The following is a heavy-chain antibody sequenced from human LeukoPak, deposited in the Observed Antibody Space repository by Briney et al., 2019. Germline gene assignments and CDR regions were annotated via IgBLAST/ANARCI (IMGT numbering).Heavy chain of an antibody. CDR2: IYSGGST. CDR3: AREPRYCGGGSCYGVGAFDI. V-gene: IGHV3-53*01. Sequence: GGSLRLSCAASGFTVSSNYMSRVRQAPGKGLEWVSVIYSGGSTYYADSVKGRFTISRDNSKNTLYLQMNSLRAEDTAVYYCAREPRYCGGGSCYGVGAFDIWGQGTMVTVSS. CDR1: GFTVSSNY. J-gene: IGHJ3*02. D-gene: IGHD2-15*01.